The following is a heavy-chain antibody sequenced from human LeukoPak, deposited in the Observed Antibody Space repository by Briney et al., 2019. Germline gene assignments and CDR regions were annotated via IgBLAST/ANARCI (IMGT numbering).Heavy chain of an antibody. CDR2: ISSSSSYI. D-gene: IGHD6-19*01. Sequence: GGSLRLSCAASGFTFSSYSMNWVRQAPGKGLGWVSSISSSSSYIYYADSVKGRFTIFRDNAKNSLYLQMNSLRAEDTAVYYCARDRGGWYDYFDYWGQGTLVTVSS. CDR1: GFTFSSYS. V-gene: IGHV3-21*01. CDR3: ARDRGGWYDYFDY. J-gene: IGHJ4*02.